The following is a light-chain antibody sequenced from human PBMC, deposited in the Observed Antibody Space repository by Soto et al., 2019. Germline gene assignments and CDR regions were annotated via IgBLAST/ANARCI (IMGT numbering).Light chain of an antibody. J-gene: IGLJ1*01. CDR1: SSNIGSNT. CDR3: AAWDDSLNGYV. CDR2: SNN. Sequence: QSVLTQPPSAAGTPGARVNISCSGSSSNIGSNTVNWYQQLPGTAPKLLIYSNNQRPSGVPDRFSGSKSGTSASLAISGLQSEDEADYYCAAWDDSLNGYVFGTGTKVTVL. V-gene: IGLV1-44*01.